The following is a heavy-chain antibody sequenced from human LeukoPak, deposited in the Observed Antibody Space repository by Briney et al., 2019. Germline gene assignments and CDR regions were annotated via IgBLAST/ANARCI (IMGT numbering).Heavy chain of an antibody. CDR1: GFTFSSYA. V-gene: IGHV3-23*01. CDR3: AKDQEGYCSGGSCYLGY. D-gene: IGHD2-15*01. CDR2: ISGSGGST. Sequence: GGSLRLSCAASGFTFSSYAMSWVRQAPGKGLEWVSAISGSGGSTYYADSVEGRFTISRDNSKNTLYLQMNSLRAEDTAVYYCAKDQEGYCSGGSCYLGYWGQGTLVTVSS. J-gene: IGHJ4*02.